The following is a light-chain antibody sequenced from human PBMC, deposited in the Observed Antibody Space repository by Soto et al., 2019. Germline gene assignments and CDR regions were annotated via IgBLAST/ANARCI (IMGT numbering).Light chain of an antibody. V-gene: IGKV3-20*01. CDR1: QSVNSDF. Sequence: IVLTQSPGTLSLSPGERATLSCRASQSVNSDFLAWYQQKPGQAPRLLIHAASSRVTGIPDRFSGSGSGTDFTLTINRLEPEDFAVYYCQHFGDSPPVFTFGPGTKVGIK. J-gene: IGKJ3*01. CDR3: QHFGDSPPVFT. CDR2: AAS.